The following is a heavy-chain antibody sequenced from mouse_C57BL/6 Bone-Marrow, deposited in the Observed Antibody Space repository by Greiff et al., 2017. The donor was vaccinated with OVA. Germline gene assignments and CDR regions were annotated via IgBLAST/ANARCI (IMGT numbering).Heavy chain of an antibody. V-gene: IGHV15-2*01. J-gene: IGHJ1*03. CDR3: ARNGYYGSSFWYFDV. CDR2: ILPSIGRT. Sequence: QVQLKESGSELRSPGSSVKLSCKDFDSEVFPIAYMSWVRQKPGHGFEWIGGILPSIGRTIYGEKFEDKATLDADTLSNTAYLELNSLTSEDSAIYYCARNGYYGSSFWYFDVWGTGTTVTVSS. D-gene: IGHD1-1*01. CDR1: DSEVFPIAY.